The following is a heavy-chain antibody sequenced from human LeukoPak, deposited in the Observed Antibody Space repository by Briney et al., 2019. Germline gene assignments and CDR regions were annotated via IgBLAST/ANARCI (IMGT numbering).Heavy chain of an antibody. CDR1: GYTFTSNY. CDR2: ISPSGGST. D-gene: IGHD4-11*01. V-gene: IGHV1-46*01. Sequence: ASVKVSCKAFGYTFTSNYMHWVRQAPGQGPEWMGVISPSGGSTTYAQKFQGRVTLTRDMSTSTDYLELSILRSDDTAVYYCARGIQLFRSWGQGTLVTVSS. CDR3: ARGIQLFRS. J-gene: IGHJ4*02.